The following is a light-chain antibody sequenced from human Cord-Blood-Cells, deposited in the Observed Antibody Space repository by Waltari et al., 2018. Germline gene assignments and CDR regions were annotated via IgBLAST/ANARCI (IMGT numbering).Light chain of an antibody. CDR3: GTWDSSLSAGV. J-gene: IGLJ3*02. CDR1: SSNIGTNY. CDR2: DNN. Sequence: QSVLTQPPSVSAAPGQKVTISCPGSSSNIGTNYVSWYQQLPGTAPKLLIYDNNKRPSGIPDRFSGSTSGTSATLGITGLQTGDEADYYCGTWDSSLSAGVFGGGTKLTVL. V-gene: IGLV1-51*01.